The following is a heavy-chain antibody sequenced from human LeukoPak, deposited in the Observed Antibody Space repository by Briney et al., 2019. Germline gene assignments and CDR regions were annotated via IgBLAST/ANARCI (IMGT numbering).Heavy chain of an antibody. D-gene: IGHD6-19*01. J-gene: IGHJ6*03. CDR1: GYTFTSYD. CDR3: ARENSIAVAGTGLYYYYYYMDV. Sequence: ASVKVSCKASGYTFTSYDINWVRQATGQGLEWMGWMNPNSGNTGYAQKFQGRVTMTRNTSTSTVYMELSSLRSEDTAVYYCARENSIAVAGTGLYYYYYYMDVWGKGTTVTVSS. V-gene: IGHV1-8*01. CDR2: MNPNSGNT.